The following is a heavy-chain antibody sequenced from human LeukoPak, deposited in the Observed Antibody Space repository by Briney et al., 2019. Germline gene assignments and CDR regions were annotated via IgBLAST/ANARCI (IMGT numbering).Heavy chain of an antibody. D-gene: IGHD5-24*01. V-gene: IGHV3-7*03. Sequence: GGSLRLSCEASGSTLSNYWITWARQAPGKGLEWVANIKPDGREKYYMPSVKGRFTISRDSAKNSFYLQMNSLRAEDTAVYYCATMASNVFEYWGQGTLVTVSS. CDR2: IKPDGREK. CDR3: ATMASNVFEY. J-gene: IGHJ4*02. CDR1: GSTLSNYW.